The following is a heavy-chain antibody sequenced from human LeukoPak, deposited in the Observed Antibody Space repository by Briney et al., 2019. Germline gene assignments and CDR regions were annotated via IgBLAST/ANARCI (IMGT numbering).Heavy chain of an antibody. J-gene: IGHJ3*02. CDR2: IYDSRST. CDR3: ACLTTADAFDI. CDR1: GCSISSYY. V-gene: IGHV4-59*01. Sequence: PSETLSLTCTVSGCSISSYYLSWIRQPPGKGLEWIGYIYDSRSTNYNPSLKSRVTISVDTSKNPFSLKLSSVPAADSAVYYCACLTTADAFDIWGQGTMVTVSS. D-gene: IGHD3-22*01.